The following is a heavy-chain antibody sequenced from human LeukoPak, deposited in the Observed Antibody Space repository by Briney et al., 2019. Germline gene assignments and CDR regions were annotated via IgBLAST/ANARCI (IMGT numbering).Heavy chain of an antibody. CDR2: INHSGST. D-gene: IGHD6-19*01. V-gene: IGHV4-34*01. CDR3: ARELTTPGIAVAGDFDY. Sequence: SETLSLTCAVYGGSFSGYYWSWIRQPPGKGLEWIGEINHSGSTNYNPSLESRVTTSVDTSKNQFSLKLSSVTAADTAVYYCARELTTPGIAVAGDFDYWGQGTLVTVSS. CDR1: GGSFSGYY. J-gene: IGHJ4*02.